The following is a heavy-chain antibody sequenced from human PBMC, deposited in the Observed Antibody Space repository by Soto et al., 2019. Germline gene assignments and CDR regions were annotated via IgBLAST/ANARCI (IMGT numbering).Heavy chain of an antibody. CDR2: IYYSGST. Sequence: SETLSLTCTVSGGSISSSSYYWGWIRQPPGKGLEWIGSIYYSGSTYYNPSLKSRVTISVDTSKNQFSLKLSSVTAADTAVYYCARGDKGDYVDYQGQGTLV. D-gene: IGHD2-21*01. CDR3: ARGDKGDYVDY. V-gene: IGHV4-39*07. J-gene: IGHJ4*02. CDR1: GGSISSSSYY.